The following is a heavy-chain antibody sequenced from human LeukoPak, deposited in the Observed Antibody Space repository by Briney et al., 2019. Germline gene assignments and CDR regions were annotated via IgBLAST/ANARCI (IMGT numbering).Heavy chain of an antibody. CDR1: GGSVSSGSYY. CDR3: ARGPYYDFWSGYPNWFDP. D-gene: IGHD3-3*01. V-gene: IGHV4-61*01. CDR2: IYYSGGT. Sequence: SETLSLTCTVSGGSVSSGSYYWSWIRQPPGKGLEWIGYIYYSGGTNYNPSLKSRVTISVDTSKNQFSLKLSSVTAADTAVYYCARGPYYDFWSGYPNWFDPWGQGTLVTVSS. J-gene: IGHJ5*02.